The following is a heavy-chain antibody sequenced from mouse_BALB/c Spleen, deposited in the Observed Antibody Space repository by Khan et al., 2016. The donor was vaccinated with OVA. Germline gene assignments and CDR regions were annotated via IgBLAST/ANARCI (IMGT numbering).Heavy chain of an antibody. CDR2: IIPSNDYT. D-gene: IGHD2-14*01. CDR3: VREGAYYRSDGWFVY. Sequence: QVQLKQSGAELARPGASVKMSCKASGYTFTTYTIHWVKQRPGQGLEWIGYIIPSNDYTNYNQKFKDRATLTADKSSSTAYMQLSSLTSEDSAVLYCVREGAYYRSDGWFVYWGQGTLVTVSA. CDR1: GYTFTTYT. J-gene: IGHJ3*01. V-gene: IGHV1-4*01.